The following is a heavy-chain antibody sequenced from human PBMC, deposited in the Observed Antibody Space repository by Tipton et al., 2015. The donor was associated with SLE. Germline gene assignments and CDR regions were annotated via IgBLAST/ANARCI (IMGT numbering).Heavy chain of an antibody. Sequence: LRLSCAASGFTFSIYPMHWVRQAPGKGLEWVAVISYDGSNKYYADSVKGRFTISRDNSKNTLYLQMNSLRAEDTAVYYCARSFGVVTYFDYWGQGTLVTVSS. D-gene: IGHD3-3*01. CDR3: ARSFGVVTYFDY. CDR1: GFTFSIYP. J-gene: IGHJ4*02. V-gene: IGHV3-30-3*01. CDR2: ISYDGSNK.